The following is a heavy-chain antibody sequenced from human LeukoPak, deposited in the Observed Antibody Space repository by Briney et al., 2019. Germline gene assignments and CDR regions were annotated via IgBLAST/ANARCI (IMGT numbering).Heavy chain of an antibody. CDR2: IIPIFGTA. V-gene: IGHV1-69*06. CDR3: ARVSYSGYDSLGGYFDY. D-gene: IGHD5-12*01. CDR1: GGTFSSYA. Sequence: SVKVSCKASGGTFSSYAISWVRQAPGQGLEWMGGIIPIFGTANYAQKFQGRVTITADKSTSTAYMELSSLRSEDTAVYYCARVSYSGYDSLGGYFDYWGQGTLVTVFS. J-gene: IGHJ4*02.